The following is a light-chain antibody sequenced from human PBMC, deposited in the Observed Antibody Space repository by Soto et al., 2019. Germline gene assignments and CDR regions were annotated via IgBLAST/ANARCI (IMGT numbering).Light chain of an antibody. V-gene: IGLV1-40*01. CDR2: GNT. J-gene: IGLJ2*01. CDR3: QSYDISLSVSVV. CDR1: SSNVGGGYD. Sequence: QSVLTQPPSVSGAPGQRVTISCTGSSSNVGGGYDVQWYQQLPGEAPRLPIFGNTNRPSGVPDRFSGSRSGTTASLAISGLQAEEEDAYYCQSYDISLSVSVVFGGGTKVTVL.